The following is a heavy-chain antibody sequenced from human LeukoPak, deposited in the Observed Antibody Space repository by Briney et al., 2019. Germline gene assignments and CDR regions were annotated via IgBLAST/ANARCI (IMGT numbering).Heavy chain of an antibody. CDR3: ASTSGYSSPSAHY. CDR2: IYHSGST. V-gene: IGHV4-4*02. D-gene: IGHD6-19*01. CDR1: GGSISSSNW. J-gene: IGHJ4*02. Sequence: SGTLSLTCAVSGGSISSSNWWTWVRQPPGKGLEWIGEIYHSGSTNYNPSLKSRVIISVDKSKNQFSLKLSSVTAADTAVYYCASTSGYSSPSAHYWGQGTLVTVSS.